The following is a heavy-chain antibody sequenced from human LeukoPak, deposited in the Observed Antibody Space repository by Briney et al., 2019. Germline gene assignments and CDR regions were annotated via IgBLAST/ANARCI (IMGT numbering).Heavy chain of an antibody. CDR3: ARGDVYSSASDY. D-gene: IGHD6-19*01. CDR2: IFHSGST. J-gene: IGHJ4*02. CDR1: GYSISSGYY. V-gene: IGHV4-38-2*01. Sequence: SETLSLTCAVSGYSISSGYYWVWIRQPPGKGLEWIATIFHSGSTYFNPSLQSRVTISLDTSKNQFSLELSSVTAADTALYYCARGDVYSSASDYWGQGTLVTVSS.